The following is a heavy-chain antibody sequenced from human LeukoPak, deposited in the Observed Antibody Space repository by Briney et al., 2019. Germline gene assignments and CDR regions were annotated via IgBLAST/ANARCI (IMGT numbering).Heavy chain of an antibody. Sequence: PSETLSLTCTVSGGSISSYYWSWLRQPPGQGLEWIGYIYYSGSTNYNPSLKSRVTVSVDTSKNQFSLKLSSVTAADTAVYYCARDNTVTHDGWFDPWGQGTLVTVSS. CDR2: IYYSGST. CDR1: GGSISSYY. V-gene: IGHV4-59*01. J-gene: IGHJ5*02. CDR3: ARDNTVTHDGWFDP. D-gene: IGHD4-11*01.